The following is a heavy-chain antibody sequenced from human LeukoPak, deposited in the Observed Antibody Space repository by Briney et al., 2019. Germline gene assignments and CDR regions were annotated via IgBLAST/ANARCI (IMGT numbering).Heavy chain of an antibody. D-gene: IGHD6-19*01. CDR3: ARDDSGPHY. CDR1: GFTFSNYW. Sequence: PGGSLRLSCAASGFTFSNYWMTWVRQAPGKGLEWVANIKHDGSEKYYVDSVKGRFTISRDNAKKSMYLQMNSLRVEDTAVYYCARDDSGPHYWGQGTLVTVSS. J-gene: IGHJ4*02. CDR2: IKHDGSEK. V-gene: IGHV3-7*01.